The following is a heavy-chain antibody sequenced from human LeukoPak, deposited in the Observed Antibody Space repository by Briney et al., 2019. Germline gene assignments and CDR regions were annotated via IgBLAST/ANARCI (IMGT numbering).Heavy chain of an antibody. CDR1: GFSFSTYS. V-gene: IGHV3-48*01. CDR2: ILGSSRTI. CDR3: AGLTAAAGFGY. D-gene: IGHD6-13*01. J-gene: IGHJ4*02. Sequence: GGSLRLSCAASGFSFSTYSMNWVRQAPGKGLEWIAYILGSSRTIYYADSVKGRFTISRDNAKNSLYLQMNSLRAEDTAVYYCAGLTAAAGFGYWGQGTLVTVSS.